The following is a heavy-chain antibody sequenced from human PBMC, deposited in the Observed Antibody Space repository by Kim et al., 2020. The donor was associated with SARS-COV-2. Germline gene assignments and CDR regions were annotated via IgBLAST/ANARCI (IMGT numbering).Heavy chain of an antibody. Sequence: GGSLRLSCAASGFTFSSHGMRWVRQAPGKGLEWVSAIGDDGSNTYYADSVKGRFTISRDNSRNMLYLQMNSLGAEDTAVYYCARGYQLWFGAKRPLGPWGQGTLVTVSS. V-gene: IGHV3-33*01. J-gene: IGHJ5*02. CDR2: IGDDGSNT. CDR1: GFTFSSHG. D-gene: IGHD5-18*01. CDR3: ARGYQLWFGAKRPLGP.